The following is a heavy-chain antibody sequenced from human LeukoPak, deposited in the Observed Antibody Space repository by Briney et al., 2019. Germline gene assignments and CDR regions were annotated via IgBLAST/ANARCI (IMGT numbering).Heavy chain of an antibody. CDR3: ATYSNWVAGDV. Sequence: GGSLRLSCVTSGFTFSESWMSWVRQAPGKGLEWVADIKEDGSQKDYVDSVKGRFTISRDNAKNSLYLQMDSLRAEDTAVYYCATYSNWVAGDVWAKGPRSPSL. V-gene: IGHV3-7*01. CDR1: GFTFSESW. J-gene: IGHJ6*02. CDR2: IKEDGSQK. D-gene: IGHD7-27*01.